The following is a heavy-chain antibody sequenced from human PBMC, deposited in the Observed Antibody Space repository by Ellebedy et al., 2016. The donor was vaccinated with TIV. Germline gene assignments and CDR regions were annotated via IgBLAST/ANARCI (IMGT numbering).Heavy chain of an antibody. J-gene: IGHJ4*02. D-gene: IGHD3-10*01. CDR2: ISHTGST. CDR3: ACLPDYRVGFVDVPMVWGR. CDR1: DDSISRSNW. Sequence: SDTLSLTCAVSDDSISRSNWGSWVRPPPAKELEWTGDISHTGSTNSNPSLKSRPTISIDESKNQFSLRLTSVTAADTAIYYCACLPDYRVGFVDVPMVWGRWGPGTLVTVSA. V-gene: IGHV4-4*02.